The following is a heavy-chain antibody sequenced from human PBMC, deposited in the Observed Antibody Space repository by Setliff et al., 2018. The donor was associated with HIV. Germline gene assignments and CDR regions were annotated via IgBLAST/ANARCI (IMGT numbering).Heavy chain of an antibody. Sequence: SETLSLTCAVSGGTISSTSYYWGWIRQPPGKGLEWIGEINHSGSTNCNPSLQSRVTISVDTSKKQVSLNVRSVTAADTAVYYCARRGWNGYKSFEDWGQGTQVTVSS. D-gene: IGHD1-1*01. CDR2: INHSGST. J-gene: IGHJ4*02. CDR1: GGTISSTSYY. V-gene: IGHV4-61*05. CDR3: ARRGWNGYKSFED.